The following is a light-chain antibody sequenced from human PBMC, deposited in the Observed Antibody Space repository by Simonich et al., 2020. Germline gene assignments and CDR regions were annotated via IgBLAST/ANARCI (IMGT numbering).Light chain of an antibody. CDR3: QQYNNWPWT. Sequence: EIVMTQSPATLSVSPGERATLSCRASQSVSSNLAWDQQKPGQAPRLRIYGASTRATGIPARFSGSGSGTEFTLTISSLQSEDFAVYYCQQYNNWPWTFGQGTKVEIK. J-gene: IGKJ1*01. CDR1: QSVSSN. CDR2: GAS. V-gene: IGKV3-15*01.